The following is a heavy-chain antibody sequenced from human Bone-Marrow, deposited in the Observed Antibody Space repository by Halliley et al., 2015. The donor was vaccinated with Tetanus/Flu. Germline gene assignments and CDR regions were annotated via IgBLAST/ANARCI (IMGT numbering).Heavy chain of an antibody. V-gene: IGHV3-53*01. CDR3: ARDYGSDRTGYYGLDV. J-gene: IGHJ6*02. CDR2: VHSGGAT. D-gene: IGHD3-10*01. Sequence: VHSGGATVYAGSVRGRFTISRDNSKNTLYLQMNSLRVDDTAMYYCARDYGSDRTGYYGLDVWGQGATVTVSS.